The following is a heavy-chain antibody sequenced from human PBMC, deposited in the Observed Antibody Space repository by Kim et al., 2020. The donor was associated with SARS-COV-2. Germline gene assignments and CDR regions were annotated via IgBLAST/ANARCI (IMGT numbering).Heavy chain of an antibody. J-gene: IGHJ5*02. V-gene: IGHV4-34*01. Sequence: SETLSLTCAVYGGSFSGYYWSWIRQPPGKGLEWIGEINHSGSTNYNPSLKSRVTISVDTSKNQFSLKLSSVTAADTAVYYCARGGEITILKNGWFDPWGQGTLVTVSS. D-gene: IGHD3-3*01. CDR1: GGSFSGYY. CDR3: ARGGEITILKNGWFDP. CDR2: INHSGST.